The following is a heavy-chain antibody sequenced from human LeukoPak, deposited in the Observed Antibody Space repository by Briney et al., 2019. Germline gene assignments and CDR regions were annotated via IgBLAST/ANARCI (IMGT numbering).Heavy chain of an antibody. J-gene: IGHJ4*02. Sequence: SETLSLTCTVSGGSISSFYWSWIRQPPGKGLEWVAYIYYSGSTNYNPSLKSRVTISVDTSKNQFSLKLSSVTAADTAVYYCARLGGSAVAGLTFDYWGQGTLVTVSS. D-gene: IGHD6-19*01. CDR2: IYYSGST. V-gene: IGHV4-59*08. CDR1: GGSISSFY. CDR3: ARLGGSAVAGLTFDY.